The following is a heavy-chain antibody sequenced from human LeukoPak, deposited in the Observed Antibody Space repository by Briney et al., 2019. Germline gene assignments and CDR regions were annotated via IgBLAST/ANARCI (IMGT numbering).Heavy chain of an antibody. Sequence: ASVKVSCKTSGYRFSDYGISWVRQAPGQGLQWMGWINTYNGNTEYAQSLQGRATMTIDTATATAYLEVRSLISDDTAVYYCARDLGEGAKRDLEFWRQGTLVTVSS. V-gene: IGHV1-18*01. CDR3: ARDLGEGAKRDLEF. D-gene: IGHD1-26*01. J-gene: IGHJ4*02. CDR1: GYRFSDYG. CDR2: INTYNGNT.